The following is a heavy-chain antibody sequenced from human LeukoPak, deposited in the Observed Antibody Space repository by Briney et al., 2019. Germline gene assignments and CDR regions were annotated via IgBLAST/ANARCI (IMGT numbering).Heavy chain of an antibody. CDR3: ARGLCEMNRIRPFPFDL. D-gene: IGHD5-24*01. CDR2: IYYSGST. CDR1: GGSISSGDYY. V-gene: IGHV4-30-4*08. J-gene: IGHJ4*02. Sequence: SQTLSLTCTVSGGSISSGDYYWSWIRQPPGKGLEWIGYIYYSGSTYYNPSLKSRVTISVDTSNNQFSLKLSSVTAADTAVYYCARGLCEMNRIRPFPFDLWGQGTLVTVSS.